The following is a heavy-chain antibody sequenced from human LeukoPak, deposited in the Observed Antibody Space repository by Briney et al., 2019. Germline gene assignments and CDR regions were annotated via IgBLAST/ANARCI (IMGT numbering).Heavy chain of an antibody. V-gene: IGHV3-23*01. D-gene: IGHD3-10*01. J-gene: IGHJ4*02. Sequence: GGSLRLSCAASGFTFSSYAMSWVRQAPGKGLEWVSAISGSGGSTYYADSVKGRFTISSDNSKNTLYLQMNSLRAEDTAVYYCARDLLLWFGELSGDSDYWGQGTLVTVSS. CDR3: ARDLLLWFGELSGDSDY. CDR2: ISGSGGST. CDR1: GFTFSSYA.